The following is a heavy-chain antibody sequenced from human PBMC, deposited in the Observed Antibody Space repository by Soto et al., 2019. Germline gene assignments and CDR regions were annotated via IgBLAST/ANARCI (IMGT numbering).Heavy chain of an antibody. V-gene: IGHV3-30*18. Sequence: TGGSLRLSCAASGFTFSNYGIHWVRQAPGKGLEWVAVISYDGSNKYYADSVKGRFTISRDNSKNTLYLQMNSLRAEDTAVYYCAKAEGSGSYTHYYYYYGMDVWGQGT. J-gene: IGHJ6*02. D-gene: IGHD3-10*01. CDR1: GFTFSNYG. CDR2: ISYDGSNK. CDR3: AKAEGSGSYTHYYYYYGMDV.